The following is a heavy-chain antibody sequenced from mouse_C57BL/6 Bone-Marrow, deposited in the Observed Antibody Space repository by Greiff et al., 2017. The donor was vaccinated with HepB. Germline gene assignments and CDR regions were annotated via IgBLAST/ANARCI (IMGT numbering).Heavy chain of an antibody. CDR1: GYAFTNYL. CDR2: INPGSGGT. J-gene: IGHJ1*03. D-gene: IGHD2-5*01. Sequence: QVQLQQSGAELVRPGTSVKVSCKASGYAFTNYLIEWVKQRPGQGLEWIGVINPGSGGTNYNEKFKGKATLTADKSSSTAYMQLSSLTSEDSAVYFCARAYYSNRYWYFDVWGTGTTVTVSS. CDR3: ARAYYSNRYWYFDV. V-gene: IGHV1-54*01.